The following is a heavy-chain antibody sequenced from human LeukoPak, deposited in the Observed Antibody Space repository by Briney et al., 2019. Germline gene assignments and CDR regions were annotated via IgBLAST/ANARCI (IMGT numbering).Heavy chain of an antibody. Sequence: PGRSLRLSCAASGFTFDDYAMHWVRHAPGKGLEWVSGITWNSDNIEYADSVKGRFTISRDNAKNSLYLQMNSLRAEDTALYYCAKGGGGRLIYYYYMDVWGKGTTVTVSS. J-gene: IGHJ6*03. V-gene: IGHV3-9*01. CDR1: GFTFDDYA. CDR2: ITWNSDNI. D-gene: IGHD3-16*01. CDR3: AKGGGGRLIYYYYMDV.